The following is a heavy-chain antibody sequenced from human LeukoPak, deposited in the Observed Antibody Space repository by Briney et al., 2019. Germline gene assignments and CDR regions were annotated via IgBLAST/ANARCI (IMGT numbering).Heavy chain of an antibody. J-gene: IGHJ3*02. CDR2: ISGAGGST. CDR3: AKDLRINIANGFDI. CDR1: GFTFSSYA. D-gene: IGHD2/OR15-2a*01. V-gene: IGHV3-23*01. Sequence: GGSLRLSCAASGFTFSSYAMSWVRQAPGKGLEWVSAISGAGGSTSYADSVKGRFTISGDNSKNTLYLQMNSLRVEDTAVYYCAKDLRINIANGFDIWGQGTWVTVS.